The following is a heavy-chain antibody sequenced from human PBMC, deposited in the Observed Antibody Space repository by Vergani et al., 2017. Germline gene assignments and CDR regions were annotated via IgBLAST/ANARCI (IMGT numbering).Heavy chain of an antibody. CDR2: IIPMYGTT. CDR3: ARISKHRTYYYDNSDFSI. Sequence: QAQLVQSGTEMKKPGSSVKVSCKASGGTFSSSGLSWVRQAPGQGLEWMGRIIPMYGTTNYAQKFQGRVTMTADESTSTAFMELRSLRSEDTAVYYCARISKHRTYYYDNSDFSIWGQGTLVTVSS. J-gene: IGHJ4*02. D-gene: IGHD3-22*01. CDR1: GGTFSSSG. V-gene: IGHV1-69*13.